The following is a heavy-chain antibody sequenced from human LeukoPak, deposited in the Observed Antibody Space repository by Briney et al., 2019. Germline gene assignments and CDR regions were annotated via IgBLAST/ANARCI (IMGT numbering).Heavy chain of an antibody. CDR1: GFALSSYC. V-gene: IGHV3-30*03. CDR2: ISYDGSNK. Sequence: GGALRLSRAASGFALSSYCLQWGRPAPGKGLEWVAVISYDGSNKYYADSVKGRFTISRDNSKNTLYLHMNSLRAEDTAVYYCAGGGNFGYWGQGTLVTVSS. CDR3: AGGGNFGY. D-gene: IGHD2-15*01. J-gene: IGHJ4*02.